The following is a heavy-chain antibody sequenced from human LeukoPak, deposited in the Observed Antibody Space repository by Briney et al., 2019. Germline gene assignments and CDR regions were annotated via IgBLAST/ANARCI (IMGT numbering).Heavy chain of an antibody. CDR2: IYPSGGGP. Sequence: ASVKVSCKASGYTFTNYYMHWVRQAPGHGLVWMGIIYPSGGGPSYAQKFQGRVTMTRDTSTSTVYMELSGLTSEDTAVYYCARAYSGYSIDFWGQGTLVAVSS. CDR1: GYTFTNYY. J-gene: IGHJ4*02. V-gene: IGHV1-46*01. D-gene: IGHD3-22*01. CDR3: ARAYSGYSIDF.